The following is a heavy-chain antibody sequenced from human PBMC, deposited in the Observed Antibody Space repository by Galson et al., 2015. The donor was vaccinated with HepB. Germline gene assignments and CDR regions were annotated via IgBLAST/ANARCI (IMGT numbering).Heavy chain of an antibody. CDR1: GFTFDDYA. Sequence: SLRLSCAASGFTFDDYAMHWVRQAPGKGLEWVSGISWNSVSIGYADSAKGRFTISRDNAKNSLYLQMNSLRAEDTALYYCARGRGLGTKFYMDVWGKGTTVTVSS. CDR3: ARGRGLGTKFYMDV. J-gene: IGHJ6*03. V-gene: IGHV3-9*01. D-gene: IGHD1-7*01. CDR2: ISWNSVSI.